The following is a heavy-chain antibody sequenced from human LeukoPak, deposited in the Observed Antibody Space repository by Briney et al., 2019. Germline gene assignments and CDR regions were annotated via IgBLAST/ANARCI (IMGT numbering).Heavy chain of an antibody. CDR2: IYYSGST. CDR1: GGSVSSGSYY. Sequence: PSETLSLTCTVSGGSVSSGSYYWSWIRQPPGKGLEWIVYIYYSGSTNYNPSLKSRVTISVDTSKNQFSLKLSSVTAADTAVYYCARDHCSGGSCRLDYWGQGTLVTVSS. V-gene: IGHV4-61*01. CDR3: ARDHCSGGSCRLDY. D-gene: IGHD2-15*01. J-gene: IGHJ4*02.